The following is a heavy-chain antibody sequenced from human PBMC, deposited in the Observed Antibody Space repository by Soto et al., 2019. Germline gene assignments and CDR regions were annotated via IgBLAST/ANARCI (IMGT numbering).Heavy chain of an antibody. D-gene: IGHD3-9*01. V-gene: IGHV3-11*06. CDR3: ARAGQDYDIGRVFDGMDV. CDR1: GFTFSDYY. CDR2: ISSSSSYK. Sequence: PGGALGLSCAASGFTFSDYYMSGIRQAPGKGLAWVSYISSSSSYKNYADSVKGRFTISRDNAKHSLYLQMNSLRAEDTAVYYCARAGQDYDIGRVFDGMDVWGQGTTVTVS. J-gene: IGHJ6*02.